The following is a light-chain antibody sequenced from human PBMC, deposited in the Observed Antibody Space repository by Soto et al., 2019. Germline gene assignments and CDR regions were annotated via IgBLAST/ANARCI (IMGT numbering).Light chain of an antibody. Sequence: EMVLTQSPGTLSLSPGERATLSCRASQSVYSSSLAWYQQKPGQAPRLLIYGVSIRATGIPDRFSGSGSGTDFSLTISRLEPEDVAVYYGQQYASSPSTFGQGTKVDIK. J-gene: IGKJ2*01. CDR2: GVS. V-gene: IGKV3-20*01. CDR3: QQYASSPST. CDR1: QSVYSSS.